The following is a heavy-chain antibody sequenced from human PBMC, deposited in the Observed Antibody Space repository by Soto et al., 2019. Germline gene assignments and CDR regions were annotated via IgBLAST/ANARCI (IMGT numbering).Heavy chain of an antibody. V-gene: IGHV1-2*02. CDR1: GYTFTGYY. CDR3: ARDLLGYDSSGYMNWFDP. Sequence: GASVKVSCKASGYTFTGYYMHWVRQAPGQGLEWMGWINPNSGGTNYAQKFQGRVTMTRDTSTSTVYMELSSLRSEDTAVYYCARDLLGYDSSGYMNWFDPWGQGTLVTVSS. CDR2: INPNSGGT. D-gene: IGHD3-22*01. J-gene: IGHJ5*02.